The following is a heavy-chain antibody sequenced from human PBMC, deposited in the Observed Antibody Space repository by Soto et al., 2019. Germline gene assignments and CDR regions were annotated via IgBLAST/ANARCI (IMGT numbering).Heavy chain of an antibody. Sequence: EVQLLESGGYLVQPGGSLRLSCAGSGFPFSSYVMGWVRQAPGKGLEWVSAISGSGADTYYADSVRGRFTISRDNSKNTLYLQMNSLRAEDTAIYYCATPYSSSWFSPFDYWGQGSLVTVSS. J-gene: IGHJ4*02. CDR2: ISGSGADT. CDR3: ATPYSSSWFSPFDY. D-gene: IGHD6-13*01. CDR1: GFPFSSYV. V-gene: IGHV3-23*01.